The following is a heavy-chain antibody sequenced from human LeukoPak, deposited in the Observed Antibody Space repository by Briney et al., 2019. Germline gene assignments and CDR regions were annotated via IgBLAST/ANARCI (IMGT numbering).Heavy chain of an antibody. D-gene: IGHD3-10*01. V-gene: IGHV4-38-2*02. CDR1: GYSISSGYY. CDR2: IYHSGST. CDR3: ARAPNYYGSGSYYPIDY. Sequence: SETLSLTCTVSGYSISSGYYWGWIRQPPGKGLEWIGSIYHSGSTYYNPSLKSRVTISVDTSKNQFSLKLSSVTAADTAVYYCARAPNYYGSGSYYPIDYWGQGTLVTVSS. J-gene: IGHJ4*02.